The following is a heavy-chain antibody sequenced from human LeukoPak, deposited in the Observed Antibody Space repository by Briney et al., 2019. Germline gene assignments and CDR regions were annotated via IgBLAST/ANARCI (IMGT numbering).Heavy chain of an antibody. D-gene: IGHD6-19*01. V-gene: IGHV4-39*07. J-gene: IGHJ4*02. CDR3: ARDSRSGWDFDY. CDR1: GGSISSSSYY. CDR2: IYYSGST. Sequence: SETLSLTCTVSGGSISSSSYYWGWIRQPPGKGLEWIGSIYYSGSTYYNPSLKSRVTISVDTSKNQFSLKLSSVTAADTAVYYCARDSRSGWDFDYWGQGTLVTVSS.